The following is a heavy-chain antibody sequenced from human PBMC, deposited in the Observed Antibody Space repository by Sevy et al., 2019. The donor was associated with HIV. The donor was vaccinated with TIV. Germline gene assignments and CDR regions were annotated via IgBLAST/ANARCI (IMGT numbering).Heavy chain of an antibody. Sequence: GGSLRLSCTASGFTFSSYDMNWVRQAPGKGREWVSKISSRGSSIYYADSVKGRFTISRDNAKNSLNLQMNSLRAEDTAVYYCTRNGGAFDNGFDPWGQGTLVTVSS. CDR1: GFTFSSYD. D-gene: IGHD2-8*01. J-gene: IGHJ5*02. CDR2: ISSRGSSI. CDR3: TRNGGAFDNGFDP. V-gene: IGHV3-48*03.